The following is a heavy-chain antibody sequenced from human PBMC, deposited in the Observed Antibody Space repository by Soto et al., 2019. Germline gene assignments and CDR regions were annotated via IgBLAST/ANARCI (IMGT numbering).Heavy chain of an antibody. Sequence: GGSLRLSCAASGFTFSSYGMHWVRQAPGKGLEWMAVISYDGSNKYYADSVKGRFTISRDNSKNTLYLQMNSLRAEDTAVYYCASPPLYSSGWYGMDVWGQGTTVTVSS. V-gene: IGHV3-30*03. CDR2: ISYDGSNK. D-gene: IGHD6-19*01. CDR3: ASPPLYSSGWYGMDV. J-gene: IGHJ6*02. CDR1: GFTFSSYG.